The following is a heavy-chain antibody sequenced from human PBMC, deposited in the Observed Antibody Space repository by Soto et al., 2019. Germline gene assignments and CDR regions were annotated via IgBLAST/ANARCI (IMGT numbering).Heavy chain of an antibody. CDR3: ARGRGYCGGTNCYLDY. Sequence: GESLKISCQASGYSFTTYWISWVRQMPGKGLECMGRIDPTDSYTDYGPSFEGHVTMSVDRSINTAYLEWSSLRDDDTAVYYCARGRGYCGGTNCYLDYWGQGALVTVSS. CDR1: GYSFTTYW. D-gene: IGHD2-21*01. V-gene: IGHV5-10-1*01. J-gene: IGHJ4*02. CDR2: IDPTDSYT.